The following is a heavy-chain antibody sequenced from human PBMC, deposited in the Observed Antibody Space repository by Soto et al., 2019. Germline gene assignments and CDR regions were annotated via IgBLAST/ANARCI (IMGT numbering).Heavy chain of an antibody. Sequence: PSQTLSLTCSIPGDSLSSNSPALNWIRQSPSRGLEWLGRTYYRSKWYNDYAVSVKGRITINPDTSKNQFTLQLNSVTPEDTAVYYTPSHGVHHEYRILLLVIIFGLFLDFDLCRPGTTVTVSS. J-gene: IGHJ4*02. CDR1: GDSLSSNSPA. CDR2: TYYRSKWYN. CDR3: PSHGVHHEYRILLLVIIFGLFLDFDL. D-gene: IGHD3-9*01. V-gene: IGHV6-1*01.